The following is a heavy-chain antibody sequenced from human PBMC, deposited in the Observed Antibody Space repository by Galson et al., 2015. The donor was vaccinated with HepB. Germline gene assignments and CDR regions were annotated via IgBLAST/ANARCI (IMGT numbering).Heavy chain of an antibody. Sequence: SVKVSCKASGYTFTSYYMHWVRQAPGQGLEWMGIINPSGGSTSYAQKLQVRVTMTRDTSTSTVYMELSSLRSEDTAVYYCARGRSVIEYFDYWGQGTLVTVSS. J-gene: IGHJ4*02. CDR1: GYTFTSYY. D-gene: IGHD3-10*01. CDR2: INPSGGST. V-gene: IGHV1-46*04. CDR3: ARGRSVIEYFDY.